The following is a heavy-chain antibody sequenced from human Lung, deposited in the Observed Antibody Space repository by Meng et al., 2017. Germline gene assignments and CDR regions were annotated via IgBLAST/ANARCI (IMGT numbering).Heavy chain of an antibody. D-gene: IGHD3-16*01. CDR2: INPKSGGT. J-gene: IGHJ4*02. CDR3: ARGGSYSSDY. Sequence: QVQLVQSGAEVKQPGALVKVSCKASGYTFTGYYIHWVRQAPGQGLEWMGRINPKSGGTNYAQKFQGRVTMTSDTSISTAYIELSGLRSDDTAVYYCARGGSYSSDYWGQGTLVTVSS. CDR1: GYTFTGYY. V-gene: IGHV1-2*06.